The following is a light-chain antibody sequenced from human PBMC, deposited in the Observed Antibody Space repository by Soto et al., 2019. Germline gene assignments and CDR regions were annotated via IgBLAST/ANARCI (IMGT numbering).Light chain of an antibody. V-gene: IGKV3-11*01. CDR3: QQRSNWPPG. CDR2: DAS. Sequence: EMVLTQSPATLSLSPGERATLSCRASQSVSSYLAWYQQKPGQAPRLLIYDASNRATGIPARFSGSGSGTDFTLTISSLEPEDFAFYYCQQRSNWPPGFGQGTKLEIK. J-gene: IGKJ2*03. CDR1: QSVSSY.